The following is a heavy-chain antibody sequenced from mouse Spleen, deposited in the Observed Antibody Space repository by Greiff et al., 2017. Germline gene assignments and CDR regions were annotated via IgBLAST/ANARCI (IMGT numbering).Heavy chain of an antibody. CDR3: ARDRRYYGSSHFDY. J-gene: IGHJ2*01. V-gene: IGHV3-6*01. CDR1: GYSITSGYY. Sequence: ESGPGLVKPSQSLSLTCSVPGYSITSGYYWNWIRQFPGNKLEWMGYISYDGSNNYNPSLKNRISITRDTSKNQFFLKLNSVTTEDTATYYCARDRRYYGSSHFDYWGQGTTLTVSS. D-gene: IGHD1-1*01. CDR2: ISYDGSN.